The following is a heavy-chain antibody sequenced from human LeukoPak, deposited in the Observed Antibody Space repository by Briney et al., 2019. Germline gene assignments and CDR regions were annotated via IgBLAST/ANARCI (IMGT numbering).Heavy chain of an antibody. Sequence: SETLSLTCTVSGYSISSGYYWGWIRQPPGKGLEWIGSIYHSGSTYYNPSLKSRVTISVDTSKNQFSLKLSSVTAADTAVYYCARDRWVVVLRNWFDPWGQGTLVTVSS. D-gene: IGHD2-15*01. J-gene: IGHJ5*02. CDR1: GYSISSGYY. V-gene: IGHV4-38-2*02. CDR2: IYHSGST. CDR3: ARDRWVVVLRNWFDP.